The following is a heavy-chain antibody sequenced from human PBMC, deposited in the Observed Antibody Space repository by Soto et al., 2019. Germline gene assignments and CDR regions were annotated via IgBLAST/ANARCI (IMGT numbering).Heavy chain of an antibody. J-gene: IGHJ6*03. V-gene: IGHV1-8*01. CDR1: GVTFGNYE. CDR3: AKNADFFHYHMDV. Sequence: QVLLMQSGAEVRKPGASVTVSCEASGVTFGNYEINWVRQAPGQGLEWMGWMNPSSGNTGYAQKFQGRVTMTRIAPTNTAYMELRSLTSEDTAVYYCAKNADFFHYHMDVWGAGTTVTVSS. CDR2: MNPSSGNT.